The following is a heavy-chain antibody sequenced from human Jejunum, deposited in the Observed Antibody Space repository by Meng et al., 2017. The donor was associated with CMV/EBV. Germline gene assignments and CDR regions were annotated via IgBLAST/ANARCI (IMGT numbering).Heavy chain of an antibody. CDR2: ITGTGGST. CDR3: AKCPPRYSGSTYYLDY. Sequence: TFSSYVMIWVRQAPGEGLEWVSSITGTGGSTYYADSVKGRFTISRDNSKNTLYLQMDSLRDEDTAVYYCAKCPPRYSGSTYYLDYWGQGTLVPSPQ. V-gene: IGHV3-23*01. D-gene: IGHD1-26*01. CDR1: TFSSYV. J-gene: IGHJ4*02.